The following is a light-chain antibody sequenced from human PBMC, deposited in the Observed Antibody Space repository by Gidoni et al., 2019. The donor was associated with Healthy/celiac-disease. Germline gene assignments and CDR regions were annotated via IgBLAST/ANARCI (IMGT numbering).Light chain of an antibody. CDR3: QQYNNWRS. CDR2: GAS. V-gene: IGKV3-15*01. CDR1: QSVSSN. J-gene: IGKJ5*01. Sequence: DIVMTQSPATLSVSPGERATLSCRASQSVSSNLAWYQQKPGQAPRLLIYGASTRATGIPARCSGSGSGTEFTLTISSLQSEDFAVYYCQQYNNWRSFGQGTRLEIK.